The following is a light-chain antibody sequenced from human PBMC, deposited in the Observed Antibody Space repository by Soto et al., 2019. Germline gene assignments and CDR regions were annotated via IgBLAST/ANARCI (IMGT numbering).Light chain of an antibody. J-gene: IGLJ2*01. CDR1: SSNIGAGYD. CDR3: KSYDSILSGSV. V-gene: IGLV1-40*01. CDR2: GNS. Sequence: QSVLTQPPSVSGAPGQRVTISCTGSSSNIGAGYDVHWYQQLPGTAPKLLIYGNSNRPSGVPDRFSGSKSGTSASLAITGLQAEDEADYYCKSYDSILSGSVFGGGTKRPVL.